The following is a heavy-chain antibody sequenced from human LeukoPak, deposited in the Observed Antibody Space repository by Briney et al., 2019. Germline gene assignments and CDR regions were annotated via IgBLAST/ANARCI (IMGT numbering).Heavy chain of an antibody. D-gene: IGHD3-9*01. Sequence: SETLSLTCAVYGGSFSGYYWSWIRQPPGKGLEWIGEINHSGSTNYNPPLKSRVTISVDTSKNQFSLKLSSVTAADTAVYYCARHLRYFDWLSAPNYYYYYGVDVWGQGTTVTVSS. CDR2: INHSGST. CDR1: GGSFSGYY. CDR3: ARHLRYFDWLSAPNYYYYYGVDV. J-gene: IGHJ6*02. V-gene: IGHV4-34*01.